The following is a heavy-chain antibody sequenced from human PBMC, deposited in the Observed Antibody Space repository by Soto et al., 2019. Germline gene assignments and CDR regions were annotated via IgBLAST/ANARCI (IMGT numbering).Heavy chain of an antibody. Sequence: GGSLRLSCAASGFTFDDYSMHWVRQAPGKGLEWVSGISWNSGTIGYADSVRGRFTISRDNAKNSLYLQMNSLRPDDTALYYCAKNRRTEAAPGATHWFDPWGQGTLVTVSS. D-gene: IGHD5-12*01. CDR2: ISWNSGTI. CDR1: GFTFDDYS. J-gene: IGHJ5*02. CDR3: AKNRRTEAAPGATHWFDP. V-gene: IGHV3-9*01.